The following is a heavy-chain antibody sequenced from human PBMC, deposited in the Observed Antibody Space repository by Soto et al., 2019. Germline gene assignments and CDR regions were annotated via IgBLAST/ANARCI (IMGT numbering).Heavy chain of an antibody. CDR1: GYTSTSSG. Sequence: QVQLVQSGAEVKKPGASVKVSCKASGYTSTSSGISWVRQAPGQGLEWMGWISAYNGNTNYAQKSQGRVTMTTDTSTSTADMELRSLRSDGTAGYYCARDGVLAYGMDVWGQGTKVTVSS. V-gene: IGHV1-18*01. CDR3: ARDGVLAYGMDV. J-gene: IGHJ6*02. CDR2: ISAYNGNT. D-gene: IGHD2-8*01.